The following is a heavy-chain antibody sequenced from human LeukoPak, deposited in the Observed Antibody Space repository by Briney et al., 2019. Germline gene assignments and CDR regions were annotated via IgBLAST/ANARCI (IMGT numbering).Heavy chain of an antibody. CDR2: INLSGST. CDR1: GGSFSGYY. J-gene: IGHJ4*02. D-gene: IGHD3-9*01. CDR3: ARARAYYDILTGYYYFDY. Sequence: SETLSLTCAVYGGSFSGYYWSWVRQPPGKGLEWLGEINLSGSTNYNPSLKSRVTISVDTSKNQFSLKLSSVTAADTAVYYCARARAYYDILTGYYYFDYWGQGTLVTVSS. V-gene: IGHV4-34*01.